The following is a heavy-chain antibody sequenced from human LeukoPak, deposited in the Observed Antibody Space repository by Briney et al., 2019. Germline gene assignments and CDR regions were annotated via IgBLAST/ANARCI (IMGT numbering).Heavy chain of an antibody. V-gene: IGHV4-4*07. CDR1: GDSFGGFY. D-gene: IGHD2-21*01. CDR3: ARVHIVTGTYLDS. J-gene: IGHJ4*02. Sequence: SETLSLTCTVSGDSFGGFYWSWLRQPAGAGLEWIGRIYSSGFTEFNLSLDNRVTMAIDTSKNEFSLKLTSVTAADTGLYYCARVHIVTGTYLDSWGQGLLVTVSS. CDR2: IYSSGFT.